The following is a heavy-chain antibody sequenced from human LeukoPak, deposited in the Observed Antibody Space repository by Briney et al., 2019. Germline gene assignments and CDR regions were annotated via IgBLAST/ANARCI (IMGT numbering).Heavy chain of an antibody. CDR1: GFTFSTYG. V-gene: IGHV3-33*01. CDR2: MWYDGSNK. J-gene: IGHJ4*02. Sequence: PGGSLRLSCAASGFTFSTYGMHWVRQTPGKGLEWVAVMWYDGSNKYYADSVKGRFTISRDNSKNTLDLQMNSLRVEDTAVYYCARDGYSGSKRGFYFVSWGQGTLVTVSS. CDR3: ARDGYSGSKRGFYFVS. D-gene: IGHD5-12*01.